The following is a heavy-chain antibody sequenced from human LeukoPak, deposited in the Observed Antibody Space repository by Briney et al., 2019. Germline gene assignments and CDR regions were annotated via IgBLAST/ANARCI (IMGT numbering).Heavy chain of an antibody. CDR1: GYTFTSFN. Sequence: ASVKVSCKASGYTFTSFNVNWVRQAPGQGLEWMGVIRPTGVSTDYAQNFQGRVTMTSDTSTRTVYMELSSPRSEDTAVYYCARRAIYDNSGSYSDAFDFWGQGTLVTVSS. CDR2: IRPTGVST. D-gene: IGHD3-22*01. V-gene: IGHV1-46*01. J-gene: IGHJ3*01. CDR3: ARRAIYDNSGSYSDAFDF.